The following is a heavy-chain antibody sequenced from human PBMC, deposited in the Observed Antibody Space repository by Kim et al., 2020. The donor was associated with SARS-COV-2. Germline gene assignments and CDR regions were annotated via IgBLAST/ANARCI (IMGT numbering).Heavy chain of an antibody. CDR3: ARDSGSYYLCY. J-gene: IGHJ4*02. Sequence: GGYLRLSCAASGFTFSSYSMNWVRQAPGKGLEWVSSISSSSSYIYYADSVKGRFTISRDNAKNSLYLQMNSLRAEDTAVYYCARDSGSYYLCYWGQGTLVTVSS. D-gene: IGHD1-26*01. V-gene: IGHV3-21*01. CDR2: ISSSSSYI. CDR1: GFTFSSYS.